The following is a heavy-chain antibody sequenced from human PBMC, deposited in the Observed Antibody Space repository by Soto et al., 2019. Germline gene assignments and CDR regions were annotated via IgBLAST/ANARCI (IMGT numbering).Heavy chain of an antibody. CDR1: GASISGFD. J-gene: IGHJ5*02. CDR2: IYATGTT. CDR3: VRDGTKTLRDWFDH. Sequence: XETLSLTCTVSGASISGFDWSWIRKSAGKGLEWIGRIYATGTTDYNPSLKSRVMMSVDTSKKQFSLKLRSVTAADTAVYYCVRDGTKTLRDWFDHWGQGISVTVSS. D-gene: IGHD1-1*01. V-gene: IGHV4-4*07.